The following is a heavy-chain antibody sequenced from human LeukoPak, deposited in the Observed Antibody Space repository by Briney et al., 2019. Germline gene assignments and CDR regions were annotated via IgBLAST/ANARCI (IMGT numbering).Heavy chain of an antibody. J-gene: IGHJ5*02. CDR3: ARFHELMVYAISGHGFDP. V-gene: IGHV4-34*01. CDR2: INHSGST. Sequence: NASETLSLTCAVYGGSFSGYYWSWIRQPPGKGLEWIGEINHSGSTNYNPSLKSRVTISVDTSKNQFSLKLSSVTAADTAVYYCARFHELMVYAISGHGFDPWGQGTLVTVSS. CDR1: GGSFSGYY. D-gene: IGHD2-8*01.